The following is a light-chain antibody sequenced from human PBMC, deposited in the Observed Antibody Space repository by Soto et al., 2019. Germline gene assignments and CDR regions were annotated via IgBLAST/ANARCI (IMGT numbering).Light chain of an antibody. CDR2: GAS. Sequence: EIVMTQSPDTMSVSPGEGATLSCRASERISNNLAWYQQKRGQVPRLLIYGASSRATGIPDRFSGRGSGTDFTLTISRLEPEDFAVYYCQHYGSSPPNTFGQGTKVDIK. CDR3: QHYGSSPPNT. V-gene: IGKV3-20*01. CDR1: ERISNN. J-gene: IGKJ2*01.